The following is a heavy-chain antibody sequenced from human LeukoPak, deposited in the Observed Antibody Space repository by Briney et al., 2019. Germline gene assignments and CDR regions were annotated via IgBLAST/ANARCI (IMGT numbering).Heavy chain of an antibody. CDR1: GGSISSYY. J-gene: IGHJ3*02. CDR2: IYYSGST. V-gene: IGHV4-59*01. Sequence: SETLSLTCTVSGGSISSYYWGWIRQPPGKGLEWIGYIYYSGSTNYNPPLKSRVTISVDTSKNQFSLKLSSVTAADTAVYYCARESLLWFGESSGAFDIWGQGTMVTVSS. D-gene: IGHD3-10*01. CDR3: ARESLLWFGESSGAFDI.